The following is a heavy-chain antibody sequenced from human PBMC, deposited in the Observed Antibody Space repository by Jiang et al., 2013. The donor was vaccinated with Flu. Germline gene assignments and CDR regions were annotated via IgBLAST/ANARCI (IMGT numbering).Heavy chain of an antibody. Sequence: PGLVKPSETLSLTCTVSGGSISSYYWSWIRQPPGKGLEWIGYIYYSGSTNYNPSLKSRVTISVDTSKNQFSLKLSSVTAADTAVYYCARVSVGYSSPSVGYDNWFDPWGQGTLVTVSS. V-gene: IGHV4-59*01. CDR3: ARVSVGYSSPSVGYDNWFDP. CDR2: IYYSGST. CDR1: GGSISSYY. J-gene: IGHJ5*02. D-gene: IGHD6-13*01.